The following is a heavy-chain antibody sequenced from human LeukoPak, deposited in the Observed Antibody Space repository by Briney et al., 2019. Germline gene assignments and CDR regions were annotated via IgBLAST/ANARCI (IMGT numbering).Heavy chain of an antibody. Sequence: PGGSLRLSCAASGFTVSDSSMTWVRQAPGKGLEWVSVIYVAGSTYYADSVKGRFTVSRDNSKNTLYLQMNSLRADDTAVYYCARGDKDYYYGMDVWGQGTTVTVSS. CDR2: IYVAGST. D-gene: IGHD2-15*01. J-gene: IGHJ6*02. V-gene: IGHV3-53*01. CDR1: GFTVSDSS. CDR3: ARGDKDYYYGMDV.